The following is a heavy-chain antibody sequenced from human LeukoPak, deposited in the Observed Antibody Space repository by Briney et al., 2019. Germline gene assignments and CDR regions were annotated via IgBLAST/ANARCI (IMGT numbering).Heavy chain of an antibody. J-gene: IGHJ4*02. CDR3: VRDHLWAFDI. D-gene: IGHD2/OR15-2a*01. V-gene: IGHV3-69-1*01. CDR1: GFTFSAYS. CDR2: ILNGHTV. Sequence: GGSLRLFCAASGFTFSAYSMNWVRQTPGKGLEWVSFILNGHTVSYADPVKGRFTISRDNSKNSLYLQMNSLRADDTAVYFCVRDHLWAFDIWGQGTLVTVAS.